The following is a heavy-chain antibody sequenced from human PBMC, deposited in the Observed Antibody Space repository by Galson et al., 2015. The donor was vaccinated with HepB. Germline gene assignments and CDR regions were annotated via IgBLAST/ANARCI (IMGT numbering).Heavy chain of an antibody. CDR3: ARAEPISRGYCSGGSCYSSGWFDP. V-gene: IGHV1-3*01. J-gene: IGHJ5*02. CDR2: INAGNGNT. CDR1: GYTFTTYA. Sequence: SVKVSCKASGYTFTTYAMHWVRQAPGQRLEWMGWINAGNGNTKYSQKFQGRVTMTRNTSISTAYMELSSLRSEDTAVYYCARAEPISRGYCSGGSCYSSGWFDPWGQGTLVTVSS. D-gene: IGHD2-15*01.